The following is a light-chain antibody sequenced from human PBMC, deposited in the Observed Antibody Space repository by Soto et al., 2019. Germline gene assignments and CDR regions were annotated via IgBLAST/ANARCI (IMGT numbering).Light chain of an antibody. CDR2: KAS. CDR3: QQYNTYSPRNP. Sequence: DIQMTQSPSTLSASVGDRVTITCRASQSISSWLAWYQQKPGKAPKLLIYKASSLESGVPSRFSGSGSGTEFTLTISSLQPDDFVTYYCQQYNTYSPRNPFGQGTKVEIK. J-gene: IGKJ1*01. V-gene: IGKV1-5*03. CDR1: QSISSW.